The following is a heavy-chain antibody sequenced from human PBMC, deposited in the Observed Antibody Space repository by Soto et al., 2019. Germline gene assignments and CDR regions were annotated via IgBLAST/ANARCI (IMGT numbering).Heavy chain of an antibody. CDR2: IIAILGKA. D-gene: IGHD3-22*01. J-gene: IGHJ3*01. CDR1: GGTFSSYA. Sequence: QVQLVQSGAEVKKPGSSVKVSCKASGGTFSSYAISWVRQAPGQGLEWMGGIIAILGKANYAEKFQDRVPITADESTSSAYMELSSLRSEDSAVYDCGRERGGAIIVGVTGTFDVWGQGTLVTVSS. V-gene: IGHV1-69*01. CDR3: GRERGGAIIVGVTGTFDV.